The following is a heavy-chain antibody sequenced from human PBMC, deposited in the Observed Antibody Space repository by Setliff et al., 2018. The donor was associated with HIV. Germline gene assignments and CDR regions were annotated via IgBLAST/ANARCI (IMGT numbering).Heavy chain of an antibody. D-gene: IGHD4-4*01. J-gene: IGHJ4*02. V-gene: IGHV1-69*04. CDR3: AAARLLNDYRDPGAYYFDF. CDR1: GGTFSNYG. Sequence: SVKVSCKTSGGTFSNYGTNWVRQAPGQGLEWMGRIIPRFDITNYPQKFQGRVRLTADKSTSTAYLELSSLRSEDTAVYYCAAARLLNDYRDPGAYYFDFWGQGTLVTVSS. CDR2: IIPRFDIT.